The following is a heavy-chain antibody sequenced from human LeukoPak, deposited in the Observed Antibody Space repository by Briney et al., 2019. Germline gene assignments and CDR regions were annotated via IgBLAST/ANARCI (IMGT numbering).Heavy chain of an antibody. CDR2: INAGNGNT. J-gene: IGHJ4*02. V-gene: IGHV1-3*01. CDR1: GYTFTSYA. CDR3: PRPMVRGFIDY. D-gene: IGHD3-10*01. Sequence: ASVKVSCKASGYTFTSYAMHWVRQAPGQRLEWMGWINAGNGNTKYSQKFQGRVPITRDTSASPAYMALSSLRSEDTAVYYSPRPMVRGFIDYWGQGTLVTVSS.